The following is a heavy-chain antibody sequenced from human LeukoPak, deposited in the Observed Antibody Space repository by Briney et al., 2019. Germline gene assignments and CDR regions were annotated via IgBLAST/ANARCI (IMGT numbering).Heavy chain of an antibody. CDR2: INTDASNT. Sequence: GGSLRLSCAASGFTFSSYWMFWVRQAPGKGLVWVSRINTDASNTIYADSVKGRFTISRDNAKNTLYLQMNSLRAEDTAVYYCATDQSIAGPTTADYWGQGTLVAVSS. D-gene: IGHD1-26*01. J-gene: IGHJ4*02. CDR1: GFTFSSYW. V-gene: IGHV3-74*01. CDR3: ATDQSIAGPTTADY.